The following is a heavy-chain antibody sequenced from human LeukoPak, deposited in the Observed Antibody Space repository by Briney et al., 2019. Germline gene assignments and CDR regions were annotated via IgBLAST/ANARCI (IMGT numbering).Heavy chain of an antibody. CDR1: GYTLTELS. CDR3: ARGFDTVTMDLDY. V-gene: IGHV1-24*01. CDR2: FDPEDGET. J-gene: IGHJ4*02. D-gene: IGHD4-17*01. Sequence: GASVKVSCKVSGYTLTELSMHWVRQAPGKGLEWMGGFDPEDGETIYAQKFQGRVTMTEDTSTDAAYMELRSLRSDDTAVYYCARGFDTVTMDLDYWGQGTLVTVSS.